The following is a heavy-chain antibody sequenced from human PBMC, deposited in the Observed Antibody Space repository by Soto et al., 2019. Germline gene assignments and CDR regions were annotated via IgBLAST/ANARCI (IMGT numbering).Heavy chain of an antibody. CDR2: FDPEDGET. V-gene: IGHV1-24*01. J-gene: IGHJ4*02. Sequence: ASVKVSCKVSGYTLTELSMHWVRQAPGKGLERMGGFDPEDGETIYAQKFQGRVTMTEDTSTDTAYMELSSLRSEDTAVYYCAIDSLFTFGGDYFACWGQGTLVTVSS. CDR1: GYTLTELS. D-gene: IGHD3-16*01. CDR3: AIDSLFTFGGDYFAC.